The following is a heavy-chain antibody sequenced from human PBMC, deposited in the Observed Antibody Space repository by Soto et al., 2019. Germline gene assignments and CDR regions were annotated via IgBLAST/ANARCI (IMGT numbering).Heavy chain of an antibody. D-gene: IGHD6-19*01. Sequence: QVQLVESGGGVVHPGRSLRLSCAASGFTFSSYAMHWVRQAPGKGLEWVAVISYDGSNEYYADSVKGRFTISRDNSMNTLDLQMNSLRAEDTAVYYCARPLHSSGWYWYYYYGMDVWGQGTTVTVSS. J-gene: IGHJ6*02. V-gene: IGHV3-30-3*01. CDR2: ISYDGSNE. CDR1: GFTFSSYA. CDR3: ARPLHSSGWYWYYYYGMDV.